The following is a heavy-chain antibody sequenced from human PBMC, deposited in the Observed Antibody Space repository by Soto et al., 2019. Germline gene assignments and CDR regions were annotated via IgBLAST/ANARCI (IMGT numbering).Heavy chain of an antibody. Sequence: PGGSLRLSCSASGFTFSTYAMHWVRQAPGRGLQYLSSISSNAGSTYYPDSVKGRFTISRDNSKNTLYLQMSSLRAEDTAVYYCVKDRWIDYWGQGTLVTVSS. CDR2: ISSNAGST. D-gene: IGHD3-16*02. J-gene: IGHJ4*02. V-gene: IGHV3-64D*06. CDR1: GFTFSTYA. CDR3: VKDRWIDY.